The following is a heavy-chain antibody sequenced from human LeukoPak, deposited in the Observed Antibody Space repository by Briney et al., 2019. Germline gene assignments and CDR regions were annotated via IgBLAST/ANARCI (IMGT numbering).Heavy chain of an antibody. D-gene: IGHD2-15*01. CDR3: TSQDCSGGSCYFDY. J-gene: IGHJ4*02. Sequence: EGSLRLSCAASGFTFSASPIHWVRHASGQGLEWVGRIRSRANTYATAYGASVKGRFTISRDDSKNTAYLQMNSLKTEDTAVYYCTSQDCSGGSCYFDYWGQGTLVTVAS. CDR2: IRSRANTYAT. CDR1: GFTFSASP. V-gene: IGHV3-73*01.